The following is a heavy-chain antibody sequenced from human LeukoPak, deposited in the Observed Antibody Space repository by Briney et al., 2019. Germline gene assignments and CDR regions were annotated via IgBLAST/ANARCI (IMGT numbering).Heavy chain of an antibody. CDR2: IKQDGSEK. CDR1: GFPFSNYW. Sequence: GGSLRLSCAASGFPFSNYWMSWVRQAPGKGLEWVANIKQDGSEKYYVDSVKGRFTISRDNAKNSLYLQMNSLRAEDTAVYYCARTVQRGDYDFWSGYSIIFDYWGQGTLVTVSS. CDR3: ARTVQRGDYDFWSGYSIIFDY. J-gene: IGHJ4*02. V-gene: IGHV3-7*01. D-gene: IGHD3-3*01.